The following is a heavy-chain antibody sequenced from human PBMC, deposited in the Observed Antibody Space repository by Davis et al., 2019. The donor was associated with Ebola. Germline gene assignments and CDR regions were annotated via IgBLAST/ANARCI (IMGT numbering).Heavy chain of an antibody. CDR3: ARPTSPYYYGSGSLGV. V-gene: IGHV4-34*01. CDR2: INHSGST. D-gene: IGHD3-10*01. CDR1: GGSFSGYY. Sequence: PSETLSLTCAVYGGSFSGYYWSWIRQPPGKGLEWIGEINHSGSTNYNPSLKSRVTISVDTSKNQFSLKLSSVTAADTAVYYCARPTSPYYYGSGSLGVWGQGTTVTVSS. J-gene: IGHJ6*02.